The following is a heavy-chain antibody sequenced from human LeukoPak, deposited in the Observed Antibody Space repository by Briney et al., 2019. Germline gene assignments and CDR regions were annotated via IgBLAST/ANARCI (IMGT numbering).Heavy chain of an antibody. J-gene: IGHJ3*02. CDR2: MNPNSGNT. D-gene: IGHD2-2*01. CDR3: ARLLGYCSSTSCYGAFDI. V-gene: IGHV1-8*01. CDR1: GYTFTSYD. Sequence: GASVKVSCKASGYTFTSYDINWVRQATGQGLEWMGWMNPNSGNTGYAQKFQGRVTMTRNTSISTAYMELSSLRSEDTAVYYCARLLGYCSSTSCYGAFDIWGQATMVTVSS.